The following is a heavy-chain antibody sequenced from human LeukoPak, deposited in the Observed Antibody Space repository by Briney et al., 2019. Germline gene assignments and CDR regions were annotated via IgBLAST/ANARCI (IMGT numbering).Heavy chain of an antibody. J-gene: IGHJ4*02. Sequence: GGSLRLSCAASGFSVSSNYMSWVRQAPGKGLEWVSLIYSGGSTYSAESVKGRFTISRDNSKNTLYLQMNSLRAEDTAVYYCAKDLGSSSDYWGQGTLVTVSS. V-gene: IGHV3-66*01. CDR1: GFSVSSNY. CDR2: IYSGGST. D-gene: IGHD6-6*01. CDR3: AKDLGSSSDY.